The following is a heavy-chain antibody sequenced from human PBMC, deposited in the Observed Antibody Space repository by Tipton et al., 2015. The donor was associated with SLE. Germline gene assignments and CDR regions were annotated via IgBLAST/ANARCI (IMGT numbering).Heavy chain of an antibody. CDR1: GYTFTSYG. J-gene: IGHJ4*02. Sequence: QVQLVQSGAEVKKPGASVKVSCKASGYTFTSYGISWGRQAPGQGLEWMGWISAYNGNTNYAQKLQGRVTMTTDTSTSTAYMELRSLRSDDTAVYYCARASYCSGGSCYPHYFDYWGQGTLVTVSS. CDR2: ISAYNGNT. D-gene: IGHD2-15*01. V-gene: IGHV1-18*01. CDR3: ARASYCSGGSCYPHYFDY.